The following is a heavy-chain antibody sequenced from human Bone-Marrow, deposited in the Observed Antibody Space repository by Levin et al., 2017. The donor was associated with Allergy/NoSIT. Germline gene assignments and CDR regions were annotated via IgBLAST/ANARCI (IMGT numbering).Heavy chain of an antibody. CDR2: IRSKVYGGTT. J-gene: IGHJ3*02. CDR1: GYTFGDYA. Sequence: GESLKISCAGSGYTFGDYAMSWFRQAPGKGLEWVGIIRSKVYGGTTEYAASVKGRFIISRDDSKSIAHLQMNSLKTEDTAVYYCTSYDDYYGLRGDIWGQGTTVTVSS. D-gene: IGHD3-10*01. CDR3: TSYDDYYGLRGDI. V-gene: IGHV3-49*03.